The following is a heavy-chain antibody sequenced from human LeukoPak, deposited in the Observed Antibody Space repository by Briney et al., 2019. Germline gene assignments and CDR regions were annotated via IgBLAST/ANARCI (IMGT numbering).Heavy chain of an antibody. D-gene: IGHD2/OR15-2a*01. CDR3: ARLSALLNGFDP. Sequence: PSETLSLTCTVSGGSISSGSYYWSWIRQPAGKGLEWIGRIYTSGSTNYNPSLKSRVTISVDSSNNQFSLILSSVTAADTAVYYCARLSALLNGFDPWGQGTLVTVSS. CDR1: GGSISSGSYY. J-gene: IGHJ5*02. V-gene: IGHV4-61*02. CDR2: IYTSGST.